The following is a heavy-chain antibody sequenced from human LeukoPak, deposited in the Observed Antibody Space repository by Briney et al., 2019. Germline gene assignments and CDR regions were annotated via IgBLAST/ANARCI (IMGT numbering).Heavy chain of an antibody. D-gene: IGHD6-19*01. J-gene: IGHJ4*02. CDR2: MNPNSGNT. Sequence: ASVKVSCKASGYTFTSYDINWVRQATGRGLEWMGWMNPNSGNTGYAQKFQGRVTMTRNTSISTAYMELSSLRSEDTAVYYCARAPRGSGWYFDFDYWGQGTLVTVSS. CDR1: GYTFTSYD. V-gene: IGHV1-8*01. CDR3: ARAPRGSGWYFDFDY.